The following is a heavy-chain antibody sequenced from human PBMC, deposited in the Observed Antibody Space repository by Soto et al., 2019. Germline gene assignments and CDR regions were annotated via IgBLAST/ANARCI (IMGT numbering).Heavy chain of an antibody. D-gene: IGHD5-18*01. J-gene: IGHJ5*02. Sequence: ASVKVSCKASGGTFSSYAISWVRQAPGQGLEWMGGIIPIFGTANYAQKFQGRVTITADESTSTAYMELSSLRSEDTAVYYCATSISGHSYGPRGGYYNWFDPWGPGTLVTVSS. V-gene: IGHV1-69*13. CDR2: IIPIFGTA. CDR3: ATSISGHSYGPRGGYYNWFDP. CDR1: GGTFSSYA.